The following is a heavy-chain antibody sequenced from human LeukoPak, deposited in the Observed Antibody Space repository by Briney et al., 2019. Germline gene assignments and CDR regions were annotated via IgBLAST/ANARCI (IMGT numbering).Heavy chain of an antibody. D-gene: IGHD6-13*01. J-gene: IGHJ6*03. CDR3: ARASSSSWYYYYYYMDV. CDR2: IYYSAST. CDR1: GGSISSSSYY. V-gene: IGHV4-39*07. Sequence: SETLSLTCTVSGGSISSSSYYWGWIRQPPGKGLEWIGSIYYSASTYYNPSLKSRVTISVDTSKNQFSLKLSSVTAADTAVYYCARASSSSWYYYYYYMDVWGKGTTVTVSS.